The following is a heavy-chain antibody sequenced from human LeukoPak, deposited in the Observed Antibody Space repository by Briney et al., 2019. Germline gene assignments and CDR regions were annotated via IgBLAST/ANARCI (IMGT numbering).Heavy chain of an antibody. J-gene: IGHJ4*02. CDR1: GYIFTNYY. CDR3: ARDVFLSGSLSPVDY. D-gene: IGHD5-12*01. CDR2: INTSGGST. Sequence: ASVKVSCKASGYIFTNYYMHWVRQDPRQGLEWMGIINTSGGSTSSAQKFQGRVTMTRDTSTSTVYMELSSLRSEDTALYYCARDVFLSGSLSPVDYWGQGTLVTVSS. V-gene: IGHV1-46*01.